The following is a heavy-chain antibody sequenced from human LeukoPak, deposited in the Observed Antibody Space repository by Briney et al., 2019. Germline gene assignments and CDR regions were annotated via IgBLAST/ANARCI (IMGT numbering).Heavy chain of an antibody. D-gene: IGHD2-15*01. Sequence: SETLSLTCTVSGGSISTYYWSWIRQPPGKGLEWIGYIYYSGSTYYNPSLKSRVTVSLDTSKNQFSVKLSSATAADTAVYYCARGRSHFDFWGQGTLVTVSS. CDR1: GGSISTYY. V-gene: IGHV4-59*01. CDR3: ARGRSHFDF. CDR2: IYYSGST. J-gene: IGHJ4*02.